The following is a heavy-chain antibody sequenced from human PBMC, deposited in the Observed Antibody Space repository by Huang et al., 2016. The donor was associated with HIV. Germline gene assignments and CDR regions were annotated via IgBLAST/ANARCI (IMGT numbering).Heavy chain of an antibody. CDR2: ISYDGSNK. V-gene: IGHV3-30*18. D-gene: IGHD1-26*01. CDR1: GFIFSTYG. CDR3: AKDGADEEWDIDY. Sequence: VQLVESGGGVVQPGRSLRLACAASGFIFSTYGLHWVRQAPGKVLEWVAVISYDGSNKYYAHSVKGRFTISRDTSENKVYLQMNSLRHEDTAVYYCAKDGADEEWDIDYWGQGTLVTVSS. J-gene: IGHJ4*02.